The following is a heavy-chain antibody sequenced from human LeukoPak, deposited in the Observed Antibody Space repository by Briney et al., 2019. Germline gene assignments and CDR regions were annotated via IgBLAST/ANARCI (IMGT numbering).Heavy chain of an antibody. J-gene: IGHJ4*02. CDR1: RDSLSSYH. CDR2: IYHSGST. D-gene: IGHD6-13*01. CDR3: ATGYSSTWYYFDY. Sequence: SETLSLTRTVSRDSLSSYHWSWIRQPPAKGLDRIGYIYHSGSTNYNPSLKSRVTISADTSKDQFSLKLASVTAADTAVYYCATGYSSTWYYFDYWGQGTLVTVSS. V-gene: IGHV4-59*01.